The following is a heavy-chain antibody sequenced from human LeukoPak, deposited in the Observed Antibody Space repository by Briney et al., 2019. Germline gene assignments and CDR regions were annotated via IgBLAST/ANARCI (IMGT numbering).Heavy chain of an antibody. CDR1: GYTFTGYY. CDR2: IIPILGIA. Sequence: GASVKVSCKASGYTFTGYYMHWVRQAPGQGLEWMGRIIPILGIANYAQKFQGRVTITADKSTSTAYMELSSLRSEDTAVYYCARVEPGSTGGGYWGQGTLVTVSS. D-gene: IGHD7-27*01. CDR3: ARVEPGSTGGGY. V-gene: IGHV1-69*04. J-gene: IGHJ4*02.